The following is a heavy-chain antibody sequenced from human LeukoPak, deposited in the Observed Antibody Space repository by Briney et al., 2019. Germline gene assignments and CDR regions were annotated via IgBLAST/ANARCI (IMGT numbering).Heavy chain of an antibody. CDR3: ARDPKYGDLDY. D-gene: IGHD4-17*01. V-gene: IGHV3-74*01. Sequence: GGSLRLSCAAFGVAVSGYWMNWVRQAPGKGLVWVARINSDGSSTSHADSVKGRFTISRDNAKNTLYLQMNSPRVDDTAVYYCARDPKYGDLDYWGLGTLVTVSS. CDR1: GVAVSGYW. J-gene: IGHJ4*02. CDR2: INSDGSST.